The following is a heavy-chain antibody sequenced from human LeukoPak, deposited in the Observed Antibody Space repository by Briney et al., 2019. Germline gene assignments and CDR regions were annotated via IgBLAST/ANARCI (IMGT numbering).Heavy chain of an antibody. J-gene: IGHJ6*02. CDR1: GYTFTSYD. D-gene: IGHD3-10*01. CDR3: ARVIRGVIGNYYYYGMDV. Sequence: ASVKVSCKASGYTFTSYDINWVRQATGQGLEWMGWMNPNSGNTGYAQKFQGRVTMTRNTSISTAYMELSSLRSEDTAVYYCARVIRGVIGNYYYYGMDVWGQGTTVTVSS. CDR2: MNPNSGNT. V-gene: IGHV1-8*01.